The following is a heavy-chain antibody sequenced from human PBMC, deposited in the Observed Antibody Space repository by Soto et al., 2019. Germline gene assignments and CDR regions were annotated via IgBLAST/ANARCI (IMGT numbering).Heavy chain of an antibody. CDR1: GFSLTTRGVG. CDR2: IYWDDDE. Sequence: QITLKESGPTLVKPTQTLTLTCTFSGFSLTTRGVGVGWIRQPPGKALEWLALIYWDDDEGYSPSLKRRLTITEDTSKYLVLLTVTSMDPVDTATCYCAHILRGYSYHFAYLGQGTVVTVSS. D-gene: IGHD5-18*01. J-gene: IGHJ4*02. CDR3: AHILRGYSYHFAY. V-gene: IGHV2-5*02.